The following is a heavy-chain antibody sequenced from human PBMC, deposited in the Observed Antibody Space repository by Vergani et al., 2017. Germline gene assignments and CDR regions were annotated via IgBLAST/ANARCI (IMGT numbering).Heavy chain of an antibody. Sequence: QVQLVQSGAEVKKPGASVKVSCKASGYTFTSYGISWVRQAPGQGLEWMGWISAYNGNTNYAQKLQGRVTMTTDTSTSTAYMELRSLRSDDTAVYYCARDALYCTNGVFSYYFDYWGQGTLVTVSS. D-gene: IGHD2-8*01. CDR2: ISAYNGNT. CDR3: ARDALYCTNGVFSYYFDY. CDR1: GYTFTSYG. V-gene: IGHV1-18*01. J-gene: IGHJ4*02.